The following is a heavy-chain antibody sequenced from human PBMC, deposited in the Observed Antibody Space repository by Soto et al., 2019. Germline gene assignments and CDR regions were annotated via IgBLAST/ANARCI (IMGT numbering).Heavy chain of an antibody. CDR1: GFTFSSYA. J-gene: IGHJ4*02. V-gene: IGHV3-23*01. Sequence: GGSLRLSCGASGFTFSSYAMSWVRQAPGKGLEWVSAISGSGGSTYYADSVKGRFTISRDNSKNTLYLQMNSLRAEDTAVYYCAKDPNWNYYYFDYWGQGTLVTVSS. CDR3: AKDPNWNYYYFDY. D-gene: IGHD1-7*01. CDR2: ISGSGGST.